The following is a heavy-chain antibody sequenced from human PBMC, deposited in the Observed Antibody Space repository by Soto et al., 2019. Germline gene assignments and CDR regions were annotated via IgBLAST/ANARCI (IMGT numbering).Heavy chain of an antibody. V-gene: IGHV3-23*01. CDR1: GFTFSGYA. CDR3: SKPSHEMLTGYSPFDY. J-gene: IGHJ4*02. CDR2: IRDTGAYT. Sequence: PGGSLRLSCVASGFTFSGYAMRWVRQAPGKGLQWVSAIRDTGAYTYYADSVKGRFTISRDNSKSTLFLQMDSLTADDSALYYCSKPSHEMLTGYSPFDYWGQGTLVTVSS. D-gene: IGHD3-9*01.